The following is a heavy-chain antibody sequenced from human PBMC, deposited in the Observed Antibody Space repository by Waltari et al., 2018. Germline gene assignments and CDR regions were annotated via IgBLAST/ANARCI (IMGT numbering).Heavy chain of an antibody. D-gene: IGHD3-22*01. J-gene: IGHJ4*02. CDR3: AKDGAIGILSSGYYWNY. CDR1: GFTFSNAW. Sequence: EVQLVESGGGLVKPGGSLRLSCAASGFTFSNAWMSWVRQAPGKGLEWVGRIKSKTDGGTTDYAAPVKGRFTISRDDSKNTLYLQMNSLKTEDTAVYYCAKDGAIGILSSGYYWNYWGQGTLVTVSS. V-gene: IGHV3-15*01. CDR2: IKSKTDGGTT.